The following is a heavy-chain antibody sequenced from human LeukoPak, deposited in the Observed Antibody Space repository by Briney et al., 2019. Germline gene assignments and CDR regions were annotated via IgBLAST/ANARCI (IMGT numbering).Heavy chain of an antibody. J-gene: IGHJ4*02. CDR2: IIPIFGTA. V-gene: IGHV1-69*13. Sequence: GASVKVSCKASGGTFSSYAISWVRQAPGQGLEWMGGIIPIFGTANYAQKFQGRVTITADESTSTAYMELSSLRSEDTAVYYCSTDSGRSYFYFDFWGQGTLVTVSS. CDR3: STDSGRSYFYFDF. CDR1: GGTFSSYA. D-gene: IGHD3-10*01.